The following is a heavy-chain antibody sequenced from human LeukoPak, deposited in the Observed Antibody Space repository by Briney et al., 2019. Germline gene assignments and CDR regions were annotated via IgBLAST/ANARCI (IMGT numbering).Heavy chain of an antibody. CDR3: ARDIAGLPRYCSSTSCYVWAFGHDY. CDR1: GYTFTSYG. CDR2: ISAYNGNT. D-gene: IGHD2-2*01. V-gene: IGHV1-18*01. Sequence: GASVKVSCKASGYTFTSYGISWVRQAPGQGLEWMGWISAYNGNTNYAQKLQGRVTMTTDTSTSTAYMELRSLRSDDTAVYYCARDIAGLPRYCSSTSCYVWAFGHDYWGQGTLVTVSS. J-gene: IGHJ4*02.